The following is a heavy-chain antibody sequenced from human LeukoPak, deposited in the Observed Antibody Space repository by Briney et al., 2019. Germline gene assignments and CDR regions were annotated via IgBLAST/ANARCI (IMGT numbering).Heavy chain of an antibody. J-gene: IGHJ5*02. Sequence: SETLSLTCAVYGGSFSGYYWSWIRQPPGKGLEWIGEINHSGSTNYNPSLKSRVTISVDTSKNQFSLKLSSVTAADMAVYYCARAVVPGGWFDPWGQGTLVTVSS. D-gene: IGHD2-2*01. CDR3: ARAVVPGGWFDP. V-gene: IGHV4-34*01. CDR2: INHSGST. CDR1: GGSFSGYY.